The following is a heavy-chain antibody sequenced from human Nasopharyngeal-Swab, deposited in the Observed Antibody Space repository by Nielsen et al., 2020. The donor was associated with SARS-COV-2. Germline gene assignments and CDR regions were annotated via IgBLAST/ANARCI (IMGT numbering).Heavy chain of an antibody. Sequence: WIRQPPGKGLEWIGSIYYSGSTYYNPSLKSGVTISVDTSMNQFSLKLSSVTAADTAVYYCARIIAAAGTVGYMDDWGKGTTVTVSS. D-gene: IGHD6-13*01. J-gene: IGHJ6*03. V-gene: IGHV4-39*01. CDR2: IYYSGST. CDR3: ARIIAAAGTVGYMDD.